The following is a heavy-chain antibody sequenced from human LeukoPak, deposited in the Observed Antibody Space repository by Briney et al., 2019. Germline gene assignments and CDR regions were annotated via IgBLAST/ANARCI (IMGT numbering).Heavy chain of an antibody. V-gene: IGHV3-48*01. CDR3: AKVSRTNHDNFFDY. J-gene: IGHJ4*02. D-gene: IGHD1-14*01. CDR2: ISSSSDII. CDR1: AFDFTIYD. Sequence: GGSLRLSCAASAFDFTIYDMNWVRQAPGQGLEWLSYISSSSDIIHYADSVKGRFTISRDNAKNSPYLQMNSLGAEDTAVYYCAKVSRTNHDNFFDYWGQGTLVTVSS.